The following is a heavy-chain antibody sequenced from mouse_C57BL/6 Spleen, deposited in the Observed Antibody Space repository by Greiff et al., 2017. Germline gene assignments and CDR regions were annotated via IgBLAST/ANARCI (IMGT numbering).Heavy chain of an antibody. J-gene: IGHJ4*01. CDR3: ARGGTTVVDVYAMDY. CDR2: INPNNGGT. CDR1: GYTFTDYY. Sequence: EVQLQQSGPELVKPGASVKISCKASGYTFTDYYMNWVKQSHGKSLEWIGDINPNNGGTSYNQKFKGKATLTVDKSSSTAYMELRSLTSEDSAVYYCARGGTTVVDVYAMDYWGQGTSVTVSS. V-gene: IGHV1-26*01. D-gene: IGHD1-1*01.